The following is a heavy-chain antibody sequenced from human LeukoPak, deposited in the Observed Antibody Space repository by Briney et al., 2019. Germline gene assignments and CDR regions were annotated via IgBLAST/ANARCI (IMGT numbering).Heavy chain of an antibody. CDR3: ASEVVDTAIDY. CDR1: GFTFSSYS. D-gene: IGHD5-18*01. CDR2: ISSSSSYI. J-gene: IGHJ4*02. Sequence: GGSLRLSCAASGFTFSSYSMNWVRQAPGKGLEWVSSISSSSSYIYYADSVKGRFTISRDNAKNSLYLQMNSLRAEDTAVYYCASEVVDTAIDYWGQGTLVTVSS. V-gene: IGHV3-21*01.